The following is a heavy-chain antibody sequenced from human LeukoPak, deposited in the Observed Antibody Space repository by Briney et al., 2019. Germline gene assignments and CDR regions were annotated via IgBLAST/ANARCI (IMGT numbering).Heavy chain of an antibody. D-gene: IGHD2-2*02. CDR1: GGSFSGYY. CDR2: INHSGGT. Sequence: SETLSLTCAVYGGSFSGYYWSWIRQPPGKGLEWIGEINHSGGTNYNPSLKSRVTISVDTSKNQFSLKLSSVTAADTAVYYCARGGYCSSTSCYTVLVYWGQGTLVTVSS. V-gene: IGHV4-34*01. J-gene: IGHJ4*02. CDR3: ARGGYCSSTSCYTVLVY.